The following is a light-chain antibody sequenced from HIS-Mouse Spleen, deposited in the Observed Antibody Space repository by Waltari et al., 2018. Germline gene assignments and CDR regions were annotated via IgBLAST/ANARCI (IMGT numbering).Light chain of an antibody. Sequence: SYELTQPPSVSVSPGQTARITCSGDALPNKYDYWYQQKSGQAPVLVIYEDSKRHSVIPERFSGSSSGKMATLTISGAQVEDEADYYCYSTDSSGNHRVFGGGTKLTVL. CDR2: EDS. V-gene: IGLV3-10*01. CDR1: ALPNKY. CDR3: YSTDSSGNHRV. J-gene: IGLJ2*01.